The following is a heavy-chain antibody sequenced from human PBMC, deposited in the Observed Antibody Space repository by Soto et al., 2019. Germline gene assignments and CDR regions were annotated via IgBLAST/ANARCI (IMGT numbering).Heavy chain of an antibody. CDR3: ARVGSSSWYRWFDP. CDR2: INHSGST. J-gene: IGHJ5*02. D-gene: IGHD6-13*01. Sequence: SETLSLTCAVYGGSFSGYYWSRIRQPPGKGLEWIGEINHSGSTNYNPSLKSRVTISVDTSKNQFSLKLSSVTAADTAVYYCARVGSSSWYRWFDPWGQGTLVTVSS. CDR1: GGSFSGYY. V-gene: IGHV4-34*01.